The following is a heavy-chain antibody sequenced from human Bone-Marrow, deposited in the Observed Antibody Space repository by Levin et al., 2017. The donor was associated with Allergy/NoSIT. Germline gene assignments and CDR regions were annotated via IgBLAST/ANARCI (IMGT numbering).Heavy chain of an antibody. CDR2: ISPSGRDT. V-gene: IGHV1-46*01. CDR3: ARDLDSRGYASHFFDY. Sequence: ASVKVSCKAPGHTFTRHYMHWLRQAPGQGPEWLGVISPSGRDTDYAQKFEGRVTMTRDTSTSAVYLDLTSLRSEDTAVYYCARDLDSRGYASHFFDYWGPGTLITVSS. CDR1: GHTFTRHY. J-gene: IGHJ4*02. D-gene: IGHD2-2*01.